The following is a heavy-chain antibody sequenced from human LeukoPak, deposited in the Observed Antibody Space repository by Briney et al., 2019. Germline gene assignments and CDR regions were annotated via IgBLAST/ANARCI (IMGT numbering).Heavy chain of an antibody. CDR2: IYPGESDT. J-gene: IGHJ1*01. D-gene: IGHD3-10*01. CDR3: ATYAGSSSKYFQD. V-gene: IGHV5-51*01. Sequence: GEPLQISSKASGYSFTNYWIGWVRPMPGKGLERMGIIYPGESDTRYSPSFQGQVTISADKSISTAYLQRSSLQASDTAMYYCATYAGSSSKYFQDWGQGTLVTVSS. CDR1: GYSFTNYW.